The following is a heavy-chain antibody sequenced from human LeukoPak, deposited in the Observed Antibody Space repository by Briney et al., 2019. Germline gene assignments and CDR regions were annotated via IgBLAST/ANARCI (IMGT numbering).Heavy chain of an antibody. CDR2: FYYSGST. Sequence: SETLSLTCTVSDASISGYYWSWIRQPPGKGLEWIGHFYYSGSTNYNPSLKSRVTISVDTSRNQFSLKLTSVTAADTAVYYCARGQGGNYYLNYFDYWGQGALVTVSS. V-gene: IGHV4-59*01. D-gene: IGHD1-26*01. CDR1: DASISGYY. CDR3: ARGQGGNYYLNYFDY. J-gene: IGHJ4*02.